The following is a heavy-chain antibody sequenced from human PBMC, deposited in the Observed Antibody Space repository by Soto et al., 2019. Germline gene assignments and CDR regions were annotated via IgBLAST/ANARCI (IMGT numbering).Heavy chain of an antibody. D-gene: IGHD6-19*01. Sequence: PGGSLRLSCAASGFTFSSYAMRWVRQSPGEGLEWVSSVNDSGDRTYYADSVKGRFTISRDNSKNTLYLQMNTLRAEDTALYYCVRDPQSSGWSYNWYDPWGQGTRVTVSS. J-gene: IGHJ5*02. CDR3: VRDPQSSGWSYNWYDP. V-gene: IGHV3-23*01. CDR1: GFTFSSYA. CDR2: VNDSGDRT.